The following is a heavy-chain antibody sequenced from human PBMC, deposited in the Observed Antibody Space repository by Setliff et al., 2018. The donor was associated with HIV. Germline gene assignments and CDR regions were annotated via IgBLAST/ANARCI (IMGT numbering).Heavy chain of an antibody. V-gene: IGHV3-49*04. J-gene: IGHJ6*03. CDR3: TRVGTSSTYYYMDV. Sequence: GGSLRLSCTASGFIFGDYAISWVRQTPGKGLEWVGSIRIKRYGGTTEFAASVKGRFSISRDDSKSIADLQMSSLKTEDTAVYYCTRVGTSSTYYYMDVWGRGTTVTVSS. CDR1: GFIFGDYA. D-gene: IGHD7-27*01. CDR2: IRIKRYGGTT.